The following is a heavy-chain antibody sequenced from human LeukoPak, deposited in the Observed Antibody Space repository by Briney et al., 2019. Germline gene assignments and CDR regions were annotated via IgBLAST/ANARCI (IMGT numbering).Heavy chain of an antibody. J-gene: IGHJ1*01. D-gene: IGHD3-16*01. CDR2: ISPSGDIL. CDR3: AKGDAWGRFQS. Sequence: GGSLRLSCAASGFSFSSHGMNWVRQAPGKGLEWVSGISPSGDILYYADSVKGQFTISRDNSQNTVSLQMNSLRDEDTAVYYCAKGDAWGRFQSWGQGTLVTVSS. V-gene: IGHV3-23*01. CDR1: GFSFSSHG.